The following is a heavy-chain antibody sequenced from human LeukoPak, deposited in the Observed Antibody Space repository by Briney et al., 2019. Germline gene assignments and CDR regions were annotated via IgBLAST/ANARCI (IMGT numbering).Heavy chain of an antibody. CDR3: ARDAFYNWFDP. Sequence: GGSLRLSCAASGFTFSSYGMSWVRQAPGKGLEWVANIKQDGSEKYYVDSVKGRFTISRDNAKNSLYLQMNSLRAEDTAVYYCARDAFYNWFDPWGQRSLVTVSS. V-gene: IGHV3-7*01. CDR1: GFTFSSYG. CDR2: IKQDGSEK. J-gene: IGHJ5*02.